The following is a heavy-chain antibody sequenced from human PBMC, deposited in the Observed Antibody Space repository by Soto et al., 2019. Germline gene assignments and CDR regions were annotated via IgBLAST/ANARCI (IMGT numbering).Heavy chain of an antibody. D-gene: IGHD4-17*01. CDR3: APYGDYLYYFDY. CDR1: GFTFSSYS. V-gene: IGHV3-21*01. J-gene: IGHJ4*02. CDR2: ISSSSSYI. Sequence: EVQLVESGGGLVKPGGSLRLSCAASGFTFSSYSMNWVRQAPGKGLEWVSSISSSSSYIYYADSVKGRFTISRDNAKNSLYLQMNSLRAEDTAVYYCAPYGDYLYYFDYWGQGTLVTVSS.